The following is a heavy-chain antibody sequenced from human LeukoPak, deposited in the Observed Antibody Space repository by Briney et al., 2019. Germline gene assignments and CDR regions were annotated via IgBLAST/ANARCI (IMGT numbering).Heavy chain of an antibody. CDR1: GYTFTSYG. Sequence: ASVKVSCKASGYTFTSYGISWVRQAPGQGLEWMGWISAYNGNTNYAQKLQGRVTMTTDTSTSTAYMELRSLRSDDTAVYYCARVLWSGRLLGSQGTWGQGTLVTVSS. V-gene: IGHV1-18*01. CDR2: ISAYNGNT. CDR3: ARVLWSGRLLGSQGT. D-gene: IGHD3-22*01. J-gene: IGHJ5*02.